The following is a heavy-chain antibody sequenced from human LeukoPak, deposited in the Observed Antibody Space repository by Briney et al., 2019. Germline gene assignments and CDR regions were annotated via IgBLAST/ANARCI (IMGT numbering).Heavy chain of an antibody. D-gene: IGHD6-19*01. CDR2: ISGYNDNT. J-gene: IGHJ4*02. CDR3: ARGLAVAGIYAY. CDR1: GYTFTSYD. Sequence: ASVKVSCKASGYTFTSYDINWVRQATGQGLEWMGWISGYNDNTKYSQKLQGRVTMTKDTSTSTACMELRSLRSDDTAVYYCARGLAVAGIYAYWGQGTLVTVSA. V-gene: IGHV1-18*01.